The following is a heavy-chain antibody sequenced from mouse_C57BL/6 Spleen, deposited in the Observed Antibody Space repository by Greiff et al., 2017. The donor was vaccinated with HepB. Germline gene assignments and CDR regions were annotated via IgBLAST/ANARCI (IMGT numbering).Heavy chain of an antibody. Sequence: VQLQQSGAELVRPGSSVKLSCKASGYTFTSYWMHWVKQRPIQGLEWIGNIDPSDSETHYNQKFKDKATLTVDKYSSTAYMQLSSLTSEDSAVYYCARSMDYGSSYWYFDVWGTGTTVTVSS. J-gene: IGHJ1*03. V-gene: IGHV1-52*01. CDR1: GYTFTSYW. D-gene: IGHD1-1*01. CDR2: IDPSDSET. CDR3: ARSMDYGSSYWYFDV.